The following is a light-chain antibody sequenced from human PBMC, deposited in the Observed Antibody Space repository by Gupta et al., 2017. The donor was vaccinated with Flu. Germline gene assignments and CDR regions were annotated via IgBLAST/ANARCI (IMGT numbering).Light chain of an antibody. V-gene: IGLV2-11*01. Sequence: QSALTQPRSVSGSPGQSVTISCTGTSSDVGGYNYVSWYQQHPDNALKVIIYDVSKRPAGVPNRFSGSKSGTTASLTISGLEAEDEDDYYCCSYAGSYWVFGGGTKLTVL. J-gene: IGLJ3*02. CDR2: DVS. CDR3: CSYAGSYWV. CDR1: SSDVGGYNY.